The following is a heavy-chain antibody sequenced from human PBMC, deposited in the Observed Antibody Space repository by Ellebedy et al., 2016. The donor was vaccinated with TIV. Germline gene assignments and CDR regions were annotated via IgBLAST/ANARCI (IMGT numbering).Heavy chain of an antibody. CDR1: GGSFSGYY. Sequence: SETLSLXXAVYGGSFSGYYWSWIRQPPGKGLEWIGEINHSGSTNYNPSLKSRVTISVDTSKNQFSLKLSSVTAADTAVYYCARSKTYYYGSGSYYNANYYYYGMDVWGQGTTVTVSS. J-gene: IGHJ6*02. CDR2: INHSGST. V-gene: IGHV4-34*01. CDR3: ARSKTYYYGSGSYYNANYYYYGMDV. D-gene: IGHD3-10*01.